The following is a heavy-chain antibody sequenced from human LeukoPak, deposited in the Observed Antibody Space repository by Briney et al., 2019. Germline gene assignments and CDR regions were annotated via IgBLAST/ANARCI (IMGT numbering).Heavy chain of an antibody. CDR1: GGSISSYY. V-gene: IGHV4-4*07. J-gene: IGHJ4*02. CDR2: IYTSGST. D-gene: IGHD3-3*01. Sequence: PSETLSLTCTVSGGSISSYYWSWIRQPAGKGLEWIGRIYTSGSTNYNPSLKSRVTMSVDTSKNQFSLKLSSVTAADTAVYYCARDLGTPAYYDFWSGPFDYWGQGTLVTVSS. CDR3: ARDLGTPAYYDFWSGPFDY.